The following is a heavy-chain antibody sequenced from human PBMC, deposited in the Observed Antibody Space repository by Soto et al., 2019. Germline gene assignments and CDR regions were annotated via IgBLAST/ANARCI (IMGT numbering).Heavy chain of an antibody. CDR2: FLPIFGTA. V-gene: IGHV1-69*01. D-gene: IGHD3-22*01. J-gene: IGHJ5*02. CDR3: ARGWDHYDSSGLRTWFDP. Sequence: QVQLVQSGAEVKKPGSSVKVSCKASGGTFSDYSINWVRQAPEQGLEWMGGFLPIFGTANYAQKFQGRVTITADESTSTAYMELSSLRSEDTAIYYCARGWDHYDSSGLRTWFDPWGQGTLVTVSP. CDR1: GGTFSDYS.